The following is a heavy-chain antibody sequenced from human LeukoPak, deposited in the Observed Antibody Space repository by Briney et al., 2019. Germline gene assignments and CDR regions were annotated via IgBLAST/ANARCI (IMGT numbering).Heavy chain of an antibody. J-gene: IGHJ5*02. CDR2: IKQDGSKK. D-gene: IGHD3-10*01. Sequence: GGSLRLSCVASGFPFSSYWMTWVRQAPGKGLEWVANIKQDGSKKSYVDSVKGRFTISRDNPKNTLYLQMNSLRAEDTAVYYCAKAGGWFGELLQTSADNWFDPWGQGTLVTVSS. CDR3: AKAGGWFGELLQTSADNWFDP. V-gene: IGHV3-7*03. CDR1: GFPFSSYW.